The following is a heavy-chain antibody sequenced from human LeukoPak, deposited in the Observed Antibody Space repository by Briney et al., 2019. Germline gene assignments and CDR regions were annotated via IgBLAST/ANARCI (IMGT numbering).Heavy chain of an antibody. CDR1: GYSFTGYW. Sequence: VESLKISCKGSGYSFTGYWIGWVRQMPGKGLEWMGIIYPGDSDTRYSPSFQGQVTISADKSISTAYLQWSSLKASDTAMYYCARFSNLLAAAGQTYYFDYWGQGTLVTVSS. J-gene: IGHJ4*02. D-gene: IGHD6-13*01. CDR2: IYPGDSDT. V-gene: IGHV5-51*01. CDR3: ARFSNLLAAAGQTYYFDY.